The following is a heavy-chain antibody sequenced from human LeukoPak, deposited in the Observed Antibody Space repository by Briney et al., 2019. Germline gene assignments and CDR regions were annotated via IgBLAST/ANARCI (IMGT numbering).Heavy chain of an antibody. J-gene: IGHJ4*02. Sequence: GESLKISCKGSGYSFTSYWIGWVRQMPGKGLEWMGIIYPGDSDTRYSPSFQGQVTIAADKSISTAYLQWSSLKASDTAMYYCARGEEEEMATIFRPHTFDYWGQGTLVTVSS. CDR3: ARGEEEEMATIFRPHTFDY. CDR1: GYSFTSYW. V-gene: IGHV5-51*01. D-gene: IGHD5-24*01. CDR2: IYPGDSDT.